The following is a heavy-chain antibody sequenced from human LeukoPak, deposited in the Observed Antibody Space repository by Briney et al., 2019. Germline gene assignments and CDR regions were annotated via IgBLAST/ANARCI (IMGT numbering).Heavy chain of an antibody. V-gene: IGHV4-39*07. D-gene: IGHD3-22*01. J-gene: IGHJ4*02. CDR1: GGSISGSSYY. Sequence: PSETLSLTCTVSGGSISGSSYYWGWIRQPPGKGLEWIGEINHSGSTNYNPSLKSRVTISVDTSKNQFSLKLSSVTAADTAVYYCARVYYDSSGYYSCFDYWGQGTLVTVSS. CDR2: INHSGST. CDR3: ARVYYDSSGYYSCFDY.